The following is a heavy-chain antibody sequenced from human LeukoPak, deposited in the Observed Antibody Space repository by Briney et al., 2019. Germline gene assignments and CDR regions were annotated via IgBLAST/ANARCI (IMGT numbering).Heavy chain of an antibody. CDR1: GFTFSSYT. D-gene: IGHD4-17*01. Sequence: PGGSLRLSCAASGFTFSSYTMNWVRQAPGKGLEWVSSISTSNKNIYYADSVKGRFTISRDNAKNSLYLQMNSLRAEDTAVYYCARDGYGDYYFDYWGRGTLVTVSS. J-gene: IGHJ4*02. CDR2: ISTSNKNI. V-gene: IGHV3-21*01. CDR3: ARDGYGDYYFDY.